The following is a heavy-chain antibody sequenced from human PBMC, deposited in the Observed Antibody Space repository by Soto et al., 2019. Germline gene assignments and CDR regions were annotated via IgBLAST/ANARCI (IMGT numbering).Heavy chain of an antibody. V-gene: IGHV4-59*01. CDR1: GGSISSYY. D-gene: IGHD6-19*01. J-gene: IGHJ3*02. CDR2: IYYSGST. Sequence: SETLSLTCTVSGGSISSYYWSWIRQPPGKGLEWIGYIYYSGSTNYNPSLKSRVTISVDTSKNQFSLKLSSVTAADTALYFCARDRMEQWLVRSGAFDIWGQGTMVTVSS. CDR3: ARDRMEQWLVRSGAFDI.